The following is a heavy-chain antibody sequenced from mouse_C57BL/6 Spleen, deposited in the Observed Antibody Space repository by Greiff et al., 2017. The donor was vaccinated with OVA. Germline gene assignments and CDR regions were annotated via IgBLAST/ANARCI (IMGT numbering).Heavy chain of an antibody. CDR1: GYTFTSYW. V-gene: IGHV1-72*01. CDR3: ARELIYYGYDEGAMDY. J-gene: IGHJ4*01. CDR2: IDPNSGGT. Sequence: QVQLKESGAELVKPGASVKLSCKASGYTFTSYWMHWVKQRPGRGLEWIGRIDPNSGGTKYNEKFQSKATLTVDKPSSTAYMQLSSLTSEDSAVYYCARELIYYGYDEGAMDYWGQGTSVTVSS. D-gene: IGHD2-2*01.